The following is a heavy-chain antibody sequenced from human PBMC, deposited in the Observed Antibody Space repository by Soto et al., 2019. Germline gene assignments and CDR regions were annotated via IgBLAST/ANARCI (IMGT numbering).Heavy chain of an antibody. D-gene: IGHD1-26*01. Sequence: ASVKVSCKASVGTFTGYYIHWVRQAPGQGLEWMGWINPKSGDTNYAQKFQGRVSMTSDTYITTAYMEVSRLKSDDTAVYYCARCYPRMGALTTYWGQGTLVTVSS. CDR2: INPKSGDT. J-gene: IGHJ4*02. V-gene: IGHV1-2*02. CDR3: ARCYPRMGALTTY. CDR1: VGTFTGYY.